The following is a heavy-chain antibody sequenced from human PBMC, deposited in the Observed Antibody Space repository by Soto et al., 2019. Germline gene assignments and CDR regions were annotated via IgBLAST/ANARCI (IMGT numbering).Heavy chain of an antibody. J-gene: IGHJ6*03. CDR1: GFTFSSYA. Sequence: PGGSLRLSCAASGFTFSSYAMSWVRQAPGKGLEWVSAISGSGGSTYYADSVKGRFTISRDNSKNTLYLQMNSLRAEDTAVYYCASQGVRGVISYYYYMDVWGKGTTVTV. D-gene: IGHD3-10*01. CDR3: ASQGVRGVISYYYYMDV. V-gene: IGHV3-23*01. CDR2: ISGSGGST.